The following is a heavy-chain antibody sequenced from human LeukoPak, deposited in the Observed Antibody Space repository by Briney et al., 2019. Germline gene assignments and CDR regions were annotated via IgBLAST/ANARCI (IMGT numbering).Heavy chain of an antibody. CDR1: GGSFSGYY. V-gene: IGHV4-34*01. D-gene: IGHD3-22*01. Sequence: NASETLSLTCAVYGGSFSGYYWSWIRQPPGKGLEWIGEINNSGSTNYNPSLKSRVTISVDTSKNQFSLKLSSVTAADTAVYHCARGGHRTYYYDSSGYYYDYWGQGTLVTVSS. CDR2: INNSGST. CDR3: ARGGHRTYYYDSSGYYYDY. J-gene: IGHJ4*02.